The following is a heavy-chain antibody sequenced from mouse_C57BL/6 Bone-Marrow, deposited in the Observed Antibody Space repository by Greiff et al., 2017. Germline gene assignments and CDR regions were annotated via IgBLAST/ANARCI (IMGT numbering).Heavy chain of an antibody. CDR3: ARRAPGGYYEGGAMDY. J-gene: IGHJ4*01. D-gene: IGHD2-3*01. CDR1: GYTFTSYW. V-gene: IGHV1-55*01. Sequence: QVQLQQPGAELVKPGASVKMSCKASGYTFTSYWITWVKQRPGQGLEWIGDIYPGSGSTNYNEKFKSKATLTVDKSSSTAYMQLSRLTSEDSEVYYCARRAPGGYYEGGAMDYWGQGTSVTVSA. CDR2: IYPGSGST.